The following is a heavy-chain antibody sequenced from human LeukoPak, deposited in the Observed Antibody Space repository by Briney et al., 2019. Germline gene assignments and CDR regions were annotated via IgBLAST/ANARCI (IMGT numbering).Heavy chain of an antibody. CDR1: GFTFSSYS. V-gene: IGHV3-21*04. D-gene: IGHD3-22*01. Sequence: GGSLRLSCAASGFTFSSYSMDWVRQAPGKGLEWVSSISSSSSYIYYADSVKGRFTISRDNAKNSLYLQMYSLRAEDTAVYYCAIPRRDYYDSSGYYYYWGQGTLVTVSS. CDR3: AIPRRDYYDSSGYYYY. CDR2: ISSSSSYI. J-gene: IGHJ4*02.